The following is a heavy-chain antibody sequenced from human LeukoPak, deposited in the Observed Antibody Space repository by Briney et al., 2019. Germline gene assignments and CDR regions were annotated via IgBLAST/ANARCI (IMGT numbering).Heavy chain of an antibody. CDR1: GYTFTGYY. Sequence: GASVKVSCKASGYTFTGYYMHWVRQAPGQGLEWMGRINPNSGGSNYAQKFQGRVTMTRDTSISTAYMELSRLRSDDTAVYYCARKGYGGANMDVWGKGTTVTVSS. J-gene: IGHJ6*03. V-gene: IGHV1-2*06. D-gene: IGHD2-21*01. CDR2: INPNSGGS. CDR3: ARKGYGGANMDV.